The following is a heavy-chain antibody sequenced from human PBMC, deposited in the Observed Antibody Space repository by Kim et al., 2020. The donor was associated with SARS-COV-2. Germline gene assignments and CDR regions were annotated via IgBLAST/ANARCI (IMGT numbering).Heavy chain of an antibody. J-gene: IGHJ4*02. Sequence: SVKVSCKASGGTFSSYAISWVRQAPGQGLEWMGGIIPIFGTANYAQKFQGRVTITADESTSTAYMELSSLRSEDTAVYYCASSGFEFLIFRGPFDYWGQGTLVTVSS. V-gene: IGHV1-69*13. D-gene: IGHD3-10*01. CDR3: ASSGFEFLIFRGPFDY. CDR1: GGTFSSYA. CDR2: IIPIFGTA.